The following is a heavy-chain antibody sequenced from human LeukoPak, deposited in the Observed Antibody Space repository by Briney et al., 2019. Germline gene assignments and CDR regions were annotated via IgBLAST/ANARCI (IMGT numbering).Heavy chain of an antibody. CDR3: ARGRIAAAGPFDY. CDR1: GGSISSYY. J-gene: IGHJ4*02. Sequence: SETLSLTCTVSGGSISSYYWSWIRQPPGKGLEWIGYIYYSGSTNYNPSLKSRVTISVDTSKNQFSLKLSSVTAADTAVYYCARGRIAAAGPFDYWGQGTLVTVSS. CDR2: IYYSGST. D-gene: IGHD6-13*01. V-gene: IGHV4-59*01.